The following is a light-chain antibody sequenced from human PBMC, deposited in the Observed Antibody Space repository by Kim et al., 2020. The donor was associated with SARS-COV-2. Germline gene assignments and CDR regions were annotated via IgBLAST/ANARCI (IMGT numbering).Light chain of an antibody. CDR2: KAS. V-gene: IGKV1-5*03. CDR3: QQYNSYPYI. CDR1: QSISGW. Sequence: DIQMTQSPSTLSASVGDRVTITCRASQSISGWLAWYQQKPRKAPKLLIYKASTLESGVPSSFSGSVSGTEFTLTISSLQPDDFATYYCQQYNSYPYIFGQGTNLEI. J-gene: IGKJ2*01.